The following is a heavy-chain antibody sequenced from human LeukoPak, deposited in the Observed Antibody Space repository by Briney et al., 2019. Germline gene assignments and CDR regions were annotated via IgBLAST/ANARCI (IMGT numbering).Heavy chain of an antibody. D-gene: IGHD3-9*01. J-gene: IGHJ4*02. V-gene: IGHV1-8*02. CDR3: ARGLRDILTGYQSGPPDY. Sequence: ASVKVSFKASGYTFTSYDINWVRQATGQGLEWMGWMNPNSGNTGYAQKFQGRVTMTRNTSISTAYMELSSLRSEDTAVYYCARGLRDILTGYQSGPPDYWGQGTLVTVSS. CDR1: GYTFTSYD. CDR2: MNPNSGNT.